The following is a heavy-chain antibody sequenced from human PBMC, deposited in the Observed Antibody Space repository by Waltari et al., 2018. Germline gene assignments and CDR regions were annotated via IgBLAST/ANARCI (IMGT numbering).Heavy chain of an antibody. J-gene: IGHJ4*02. V-gene: IGHV3-33*01. D-gene: IGHD3-10*01. CDR1: GVTFSSYG. Sequence: QVQLVESGGGVAQPGRSLRLSWAASGVTFSSYGMPWVRQAPGKGLEWVAVIWYDGSNKSYADSVKGRFTISRDNSKNTLYLQMNSLRAEDTAVYYCMCFGESFDHWGQGILVTVSS. CDR2: IWYDGSNK. CDR3: MCFGESFDH.